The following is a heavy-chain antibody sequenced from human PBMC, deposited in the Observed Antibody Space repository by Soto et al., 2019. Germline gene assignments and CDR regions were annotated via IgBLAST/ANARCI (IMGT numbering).Heavy chain of an antibody. V-gene: IGHV3-48*03. D-gene: IGHD1-1*01. Sequence: EVQLVESGGGLVQPGGSLRLSCAASGFTFSSYEMNWVRQAPGKGLEWVSYISSSGSTIYYADSVKGRFTISRDNAKHSLYLQMNSLRAEDTAVYYCARDVHSPKYYFDYWGQGTLVTVSS. CDR2: ISSSGSTI. CDR1: GFTFSSYE. CDR3: ARDVHSPKYYFDY. J-gene: IGHJ4*02.